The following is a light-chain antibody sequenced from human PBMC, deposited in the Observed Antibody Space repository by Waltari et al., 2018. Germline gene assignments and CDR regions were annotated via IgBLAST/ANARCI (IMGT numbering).Light chain of an antibody. Sequence: DIQMTQSPHSRTASVGDRVTITCRVSQSISSYLNWYQQKPGKAPKLLIYAASSLQSGVPSRFSGSGSGTDFTLTISSLQPEDFATYYCQQSYSTPPITFGQGTRLEIK. V-gene: IGKV1-39*01. CDR1: QSISSY. CDR3: QQSYSTPPIT. CDR2: AAS. J-gene: IGKJ5*01.